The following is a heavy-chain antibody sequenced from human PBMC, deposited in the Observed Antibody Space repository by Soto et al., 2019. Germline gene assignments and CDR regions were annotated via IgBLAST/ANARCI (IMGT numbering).Heavy chain of an antibody. J-gene: IGHJ4*02. CDR1: GFTFSGSA. V-gene: IGHV3-73*02. D-gene: IGHD6-6*01. CDR3: PNYSSSGSVY. CDR2: IRSKANSYAT. Sequence: EVQLVESGGGLVQPGGSLKLSCAASGFTFSGSAMHWVRQASGKGLEWVGRIRSKANSYATAYAASVKGRFPISRDESKNTAYLQMNSLKPEDTAVYYCPNYSSSGSVYWGQGTQETVSS.